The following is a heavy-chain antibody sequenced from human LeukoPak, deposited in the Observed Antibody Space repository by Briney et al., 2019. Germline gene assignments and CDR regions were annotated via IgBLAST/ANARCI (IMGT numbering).Heavy chain of an antibody. Sequence: GESLKISCKGSGYTFTSYGIAWVRQMPGKGLEWMGILYPGDSDTRYSPSFQGQVTISADKSISTAYLQWSSLKASDTAMYYCARRSPYTSGWYYFDYWGQGSLVTVSS. CDR1: GYTFTSYG. D-gene: IGHD6-19*01. CDR2: LYPGDSDT. CDR3: ARRSPYTSGWYYFDY. V-gene: IGHV5-51*01. J-gene: IGHJ4*02.